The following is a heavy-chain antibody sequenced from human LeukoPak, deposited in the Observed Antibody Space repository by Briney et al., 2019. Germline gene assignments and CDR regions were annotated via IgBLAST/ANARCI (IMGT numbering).Heavy chain of an antibody. CDR2: IYYSGST. D-gene: IGHD3-10*01. V-gene: IGHV4-59*12. CDR3: ARDPDYYGSGSYLRTDY. Sequence: KTSETLSLTCTVSGGSISSYYWSWIRQPPGKGLEWIGYIYYSGSTNYNPSLKSRVTISVDTSKNQFSLKLSSVTAADTAVYYCARDPDYYGSGSYLRTDYWGQGTLVTVSS. J-gene: IGHJ4*02. CDR1: GGSISSYY.